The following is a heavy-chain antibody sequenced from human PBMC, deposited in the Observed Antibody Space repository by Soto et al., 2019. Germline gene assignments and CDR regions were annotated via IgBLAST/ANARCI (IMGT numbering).Heavy chain of an antibody. CDR1: GGTFSSYA. CDR2: IIPIFGTT. V-gene: IGHV1-69*05. Sequence: SVKFSCKASGGTFSSYAISWVRQAPGQGLEWMGGIIPIFGTTNYAQKFQGRVTITTDESTSTAYMELSSLRSEDTAVYYCASEAYCGGDCYLYYFDYWGQGTLVTVSS. D-gene: IGHD2-21*02. CDR3: ASEAYCGGDCYLYYFDY. J-gene: IGHJ4*02.